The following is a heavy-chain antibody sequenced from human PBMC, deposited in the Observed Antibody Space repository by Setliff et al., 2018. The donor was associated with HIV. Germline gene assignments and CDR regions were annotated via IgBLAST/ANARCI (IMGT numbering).Heavy chain of an antibody. D-gene: IGHD3-10*01. CDR1: GGSITSSSSY. J-gene: IGHJ6*03. CDR2: MFYSGST. Sequence: SETLSLTCTVSGGSITSSSSYWGWIRQPPGKGLEWIGSMFYSGSTSYNPSLKSRVTISVDTSKKQLSLKLSSVTAADTAVYYCARQYYGSGNYYYMDDWGKGTTVTVSS. V-gene: IGHV4-39*01. CDR3: ARQYYGSGNYYYMDD.